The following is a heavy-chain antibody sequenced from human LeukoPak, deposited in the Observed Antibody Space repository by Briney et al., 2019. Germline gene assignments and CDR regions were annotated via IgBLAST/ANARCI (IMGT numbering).Heavy chain of an antibody. Sequence: ASVNVSCKASLYTFTSYGISWVRQAPGQGLEWMGWISAYNGNTNYTQKLQGRVTMTTDTSTSTDYMELRSLRSDDTAVYYCARGGETLRYSEFDPWGQGTLVTVSS. CDR1: LYTFTSYG. D-gene: IGHD3-9*01. CDR2: ISAYNGNT. CDR3: ARGGETLRYSEFDP. V-gene: IGHV1-18*01. J-gene: IGHJ5*02.